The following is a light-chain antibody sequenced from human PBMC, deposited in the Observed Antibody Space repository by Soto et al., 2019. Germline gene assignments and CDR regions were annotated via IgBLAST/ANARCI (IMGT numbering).Light chain of an antibody. V-gene: IGKV1-5*01. CDR1: QSISSW. CDR3: QQYHIYSGT. CDR2: DSS. J-gene: IGKJ1*01. Sequence: DIQMTQSPSTLSASVGDSVTVTCRASQSISSWLAWYQQKPGRAPKLLIYDSSSLESGVPSRFSGSGSGTDFTLTISGLQPDDFATYYCQQYHIYSGTFGQGTKVDIK.